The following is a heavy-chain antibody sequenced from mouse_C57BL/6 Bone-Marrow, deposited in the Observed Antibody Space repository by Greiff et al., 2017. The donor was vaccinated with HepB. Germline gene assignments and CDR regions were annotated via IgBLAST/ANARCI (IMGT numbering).Heavy chain of an antibody. Sequence: VQLQQSGTVLARPGASVKMSCKTSGYTFTSYWMHWVKQRPGQGLEWIGAIYPGNSDTSYNQKFKGKAKLTAVTSASTAYMELSSLTNEDSAVYYCTRWIYYYGSYYFDYWGQGTTLTVSS. D-gene: IGHD1-1*01. CDR1: GYTFTSYW. CDR3: TRWIYYYGSYYFDY. V-gene: IGHV1-5*01. CDR2: IYPGNSDT. J-gene: IGHJ2*01.